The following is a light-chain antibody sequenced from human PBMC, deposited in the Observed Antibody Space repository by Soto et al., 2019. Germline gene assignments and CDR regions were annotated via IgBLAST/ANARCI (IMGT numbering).Light chain of an antibody. J-gene: IGKJ5*01. V-gene: IGKV3-20*01. CDR2: GAS. CDR1: QSVTSNY. Sequence: EIVLTQSPGTLSLSPGERATLSCRASQSVTSNYLAWYQQKPGQAPRLLVYGASSRATGISDRFSGSGSGTDFTLTISRLEPADFAVYYCQHYVSPPITFGQGTRLEIK. CDR3: QHYVSPPIT.